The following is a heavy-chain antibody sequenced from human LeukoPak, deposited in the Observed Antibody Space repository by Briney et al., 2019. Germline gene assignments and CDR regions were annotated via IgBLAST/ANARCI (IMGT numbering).Heavy chain of an antibody. D-gene: IGHD2-15*01. CDR1: GGSISSSSYY. V-gene: IGHV4-39*07. CDR2: IYYSGST. J-gene: IGHJ6*03. Sequence: SETLSLTCTVSGGSISSSSYYWGWIRQPPGKGLEWIGSIYYSGSTYYNPSLKSRVTISVDTSKNQFSLKLSSVTAADTAVYYCARGIGSYYYYMDVWGKGTTVTVSS. CDR3: ARGIGSYYYYMDV.